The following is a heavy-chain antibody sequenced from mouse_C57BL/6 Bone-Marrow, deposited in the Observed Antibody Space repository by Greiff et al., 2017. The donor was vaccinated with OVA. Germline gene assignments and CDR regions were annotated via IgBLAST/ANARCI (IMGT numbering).Heavy chain of an antibody. D-gene: IGHD2-4*01. CDR2: IDPENGDT. J-gene: IGHJ3*01. CDR1: GFNIKDDY. CDR3: TTDDYGFAY. Sequence: VHVKQSGAELVRPGASVKLSCTASGFNIKDDYMHWVKQRPEQGLEWIGWIDPENGDTEYASKFQGKATITADTSSNTAYLQLSSLTSEDTAVYYCTTDDYGFAYWGQGTLVTVSA. V-gene: IGHV14-4*01.